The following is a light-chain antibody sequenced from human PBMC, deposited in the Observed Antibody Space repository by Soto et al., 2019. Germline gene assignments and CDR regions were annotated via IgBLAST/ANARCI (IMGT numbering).Light chain of an antibody. Sequence: EIVLTQSPATLSLSPGERATLSCRASQSVSSYLAWYQQKPGQAPRLLIYDASNRATGIPARFSGSGSGTDFTLTINSLQSDDFAVYYCQQQGRSWITFGQGTRLEI. CDR2: DAS. CDR1: QSVSSY. CDR3: QQQGRSWIT. J-gene: IGKJ5*01. V-gene: IGKV3-11*01.